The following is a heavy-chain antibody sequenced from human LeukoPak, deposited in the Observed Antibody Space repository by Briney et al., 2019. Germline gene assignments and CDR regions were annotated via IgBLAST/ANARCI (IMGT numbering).Heavy chain of an antibody. D-gene: IGHD3-22*01. J-gene: IGHJ4*02. CDR3: AKDYEDYYDSSGYSLDY. CDR1: GFTFSTYG. V-gene: IGHV3-30*02. CDR2: IRYDGRNK. Sequence: PGGSLRLSCAASGFTFSTYGMHWVRQAPGKGLEWVAFIRYDGRNKYYADSVKGRFTISRDNSKNTLCLQMNSLRAEDTAVYYCAKDYEDYYDSSGYSLDYWGQGTLVTVSS.